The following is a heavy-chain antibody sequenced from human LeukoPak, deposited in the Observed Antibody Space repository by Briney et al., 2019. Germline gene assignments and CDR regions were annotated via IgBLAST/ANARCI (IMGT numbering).Heavy chain of an antibody. CDR1: GGSISSYY. CDR3: ARFPPDFDSSGYYSDY. Sequence: SETLSLTCTVSGGSISSYYWSWIRQPAGKGLEWIGRIYTSGSTNYNPSLKSRVTMSVDTSKNQFSLKLSSVTAADTAVYCCARFPPDFDSSGYYSDYWGQGTLVTVSS. V-gene: IGHV4-4*07. J-gene: IGHJ4*02. D-gene: IGHD3-22*01. CDR2: IYTSGST.